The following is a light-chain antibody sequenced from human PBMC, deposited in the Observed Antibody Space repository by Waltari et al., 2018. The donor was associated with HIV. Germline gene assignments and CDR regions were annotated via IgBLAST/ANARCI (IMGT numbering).Light chain of an antibody. J-gene: IGLJ1*01. V-gene: IGLV2-23*02. CDR2: EVR. CDR3: CSYAGSTTFYV. CDR1: SSDVGSYNL. Sequence: QSALTQPASVSGSPGPSITISCTGTSSDVGSYNLVSWYHQHPGKAPNLMIYEVRKGPAAVSNRFSGSRSGNTASLTIAGLQAEDEADYYCCSYAGSTTFYVFGTGTKVTVL.